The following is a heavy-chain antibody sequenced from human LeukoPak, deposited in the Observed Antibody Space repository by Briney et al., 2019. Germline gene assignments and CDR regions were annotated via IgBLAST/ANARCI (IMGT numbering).Heavy chain of an antibody. CDR1: GDSASSNSAA. CDR3: ARARAYSSGWYGDFDY. J-gene: IGHJ4*02. D-gene: IGHD6-19*01. CDR2: TYYRSKWYN. V-gene: IGHV6-1*01. Sequence: SQTLSLTCAISGDSASSNSAAWNWIRQSPSRGLEWLGRTYYRSKWYNDYAVSVKSRITINPDTSKNQFSLQLNSVTPEDTAVYYCARARAYSSGWYGDFDYWGQGTLVTVSS.